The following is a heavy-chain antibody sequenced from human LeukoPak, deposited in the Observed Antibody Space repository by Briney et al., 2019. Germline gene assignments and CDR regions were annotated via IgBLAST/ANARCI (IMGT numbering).Heavy chain of an antibody. CDR1: GDSVSSNSAA. CDR3: ARGEPIAVAGTSFDY. V-gene: IGHV6-1*01. CDR2: TYYRSKWYN. D-gene: IGHD6-19*01. Sequence: SQILSLTCAISGDSVSSNSAAWNWIRQSPSRGLEWLGGTYYRSKWYNDYAVSVKSRITINPDTSKNQFSLQLNSVTPEDTAVYYCARGEPIAVAGTSFDYWGQGTLVTVSS. J-gene: IGHJ4*02.